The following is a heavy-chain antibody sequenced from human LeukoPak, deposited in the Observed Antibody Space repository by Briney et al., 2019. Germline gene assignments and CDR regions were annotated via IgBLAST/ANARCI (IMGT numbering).Heavy chain of an antibody. CDR2: IKQDGSEK. CDR3: AGGSGYLITS. D-gene: IGHD3-9*01. J-gene: IGHJ5*02. CDR1: GFTFSSHW. V-gene: IGHV3-7*01. Sequence: GGSLRLSCAASGFTFSSHWMNWVRQAPGKGLEWVAKIKQDGSEKYYADSVKGRFTISRDNAKNSLYLQLNGLRAEDTAVYYCAGGSGYLITSWGQGTLVTVSS.